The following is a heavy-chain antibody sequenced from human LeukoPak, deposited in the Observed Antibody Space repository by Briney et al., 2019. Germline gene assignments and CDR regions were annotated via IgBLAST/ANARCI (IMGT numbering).Heavy chain of an antibody. D-gene: IGHD6-6*01. Sequence: SETLSLTCTVSGGSISSYYWSWIRQPPGKGLEWIGYIYYSGNTNYNPSLKSRVTISVDTSESQFSLKLSSVTAADTAVYYCARGGILAPRPGFFDYWGQGTLVTVSS. CDR3: ARGGILAPRPGFFDY. CDR2: IYYSGNT. V-gene: IGHV4-59*01. CDR1: GGSISSYY. J-gene: IGHJ4*02.